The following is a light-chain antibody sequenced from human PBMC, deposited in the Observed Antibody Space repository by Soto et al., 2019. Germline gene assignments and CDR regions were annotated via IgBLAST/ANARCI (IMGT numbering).Light chain of an antibody. Sequence: DIQMTQSPASLSASVGDRVTITCRASQGVSNNLAWYQQKPGNVPKLLIYAASPLQSGVPSRFSGSGSGTDFTLTISSLEPEDVATYYCQKYNSAPRTFGQGTKVEIK. J-gene: IGKJ1*01. CDR3: QKYNSAPRT. CDR2: AAS. CDR1: QGVSNN. V-gene: IGKV1-27*01.